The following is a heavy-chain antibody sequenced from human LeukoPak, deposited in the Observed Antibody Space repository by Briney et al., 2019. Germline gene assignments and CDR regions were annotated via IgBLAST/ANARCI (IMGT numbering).Heavy chain of an antibody. CDR2: ISSSSSST. CDR3: ARNPGGIGDY. V-gene: IGHV3-48*02. CDR1: GXTFSIYS. Sequence: GGSLRLSCAASGXTFSIYSMNWVRQAPGKGLEWVSFISSSSSSTYYADSVKGRFTVSRDNAKNSLYLQMNSLRDEDTAVYYCARNPGGIGDYWGQGTLVTVSS. J-gene: IGHJ4*02. D-gene: IGHD4-23*01.